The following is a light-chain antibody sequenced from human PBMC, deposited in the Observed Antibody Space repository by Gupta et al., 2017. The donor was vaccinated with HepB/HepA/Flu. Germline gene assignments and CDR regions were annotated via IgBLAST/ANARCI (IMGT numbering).Light chain of an antibody. V-gene: IGKV3-20*01. Sequence: EIVLTQSPGTLSLSPGERATLSCRASQSVSSSYLAWYQQKPGQAPRLLIYGASSRATGIPDRFGGSGSGTDFTLTISRLEPEDFAVYYWQQYGSSPFTFGGGTKVEIK. CDR2: GAS. J-gene: IGKJ4*01. CDR1: QSVSSSY. CDR3: QQYGSSPFT.